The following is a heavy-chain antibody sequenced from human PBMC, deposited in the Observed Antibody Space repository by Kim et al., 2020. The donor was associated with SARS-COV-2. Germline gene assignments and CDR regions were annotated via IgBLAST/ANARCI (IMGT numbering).Heavy chain of an antibody. CDR3: ARETYYDFWSGYPGNWFDP. D-gene: IGHD3-3*01. Sequence: RFTISRDNSKNTLYLQMNSLRAEDTAVYYCARETYYDFWSGYPGNWFDPWGQGTLVTVSS. V-gene: IGHV3-30*01. J-gene: IGHJ5*02.